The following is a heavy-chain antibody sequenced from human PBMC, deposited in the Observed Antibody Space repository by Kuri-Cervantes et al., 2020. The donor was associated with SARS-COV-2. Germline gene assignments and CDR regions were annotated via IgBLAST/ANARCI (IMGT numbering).Heavy chain of an antibody. J-gene: IGHJ4*02. CDR1: EYTLTELT. CDR3: ATEDNGNSPLDY. D-gene: IGHD4-23*01. Sequence: ASVKVSCKISEYTLTELTMHWVRQAPGKGLEWMGAFDPEDDERVYAQNFQGRVTMTEDTSTDTAYMELSSLRSEDTAIYYCATEDNGNSPLDYWGQGTLVTVSS. V-gene: IGHV1-24*01. CDR2: FDPEDDER.